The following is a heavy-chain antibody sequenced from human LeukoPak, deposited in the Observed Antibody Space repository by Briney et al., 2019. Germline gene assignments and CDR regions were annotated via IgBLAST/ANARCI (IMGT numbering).Heavy chain of an antibody. D-gene: IGHD2-15*01. V-gene: IGHV4-4*02. J-gene: IGHJ4*02. CDR2: IYHSGST. CDR1: GGSISSSNW. Sequence: SETLSLTCAVSGGSISSSNWWSWVRQPPGKGLEWIGEIYHSGSTNYNPSLKSQVTISVDKSKNQFSLKLSSVTAADTAVYYCARAVLSCYDYWGQGTLVTVSS. CDR3: ARAVLSCYDY.